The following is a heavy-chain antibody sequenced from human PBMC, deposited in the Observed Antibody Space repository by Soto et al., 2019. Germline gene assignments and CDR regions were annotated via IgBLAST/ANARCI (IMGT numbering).Heavy chain of an antibody. J-gene: IGHJ6*02. CDR1: GYSFTSYW. D-gene: IGHD6-6*01. V-gene: IGHV5-10-1*01. CDR3: AREGNLEYSSSSSGYYYYDYGMDV. CDR2: IDPSDSYT. Sequence: PGESLKISCKGSGYSFTSYWISWVRQMPGKGLEWMGRIDPSDSYTNYSPSFQGHVTISADKSIRTAYLQWRSLKASDTAMYYCAREGNLEYSSSSSGYYYYDYGMDVWGQGTTVTVSS.